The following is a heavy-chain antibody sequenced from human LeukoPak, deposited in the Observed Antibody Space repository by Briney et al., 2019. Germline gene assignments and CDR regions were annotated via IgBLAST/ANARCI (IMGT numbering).Heavy chain of an antibody. D-gene: IGHD3-16*01. V-gene: IGHV3-74*01. CDR3: ARSIGGGWFDP. CDR2: INSDGSST. CDR1: GFTFSSYW. J-gene: IGHJ5*02. Sequence: GGSLRLSCAASGFTFSSYWMHWVRQAPGKGLVWVSRINSDGSSTSYADSVKGRFTISRDNAKNTLYLQVNSLRAEDTAVYYCARSIGGGWFDPWGQGTLVTVSS.